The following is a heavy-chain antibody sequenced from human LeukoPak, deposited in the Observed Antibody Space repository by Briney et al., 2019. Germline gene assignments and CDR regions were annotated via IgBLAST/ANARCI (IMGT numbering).Heavy chain of an antibody. D-gene: IGHD3-16*01. CDR3: AKDLGYDYVWGEGNLYDC. V-gene: IGHV3-23*01. CDR2: TSGNGRKT. CDR1: GFTFSSYG. Sequence: GGSLRLSCAASGFTFSSYGMSWVRQAPGKGLEWVSVTSGNGRKTDYADSVKGRFTISRDNSKNTMYLQMNSLRVEDTAEYYCAKDLGYDYVWGEGNLYDCWGQGILVTVSS. J-gene: IGHJ4*02.